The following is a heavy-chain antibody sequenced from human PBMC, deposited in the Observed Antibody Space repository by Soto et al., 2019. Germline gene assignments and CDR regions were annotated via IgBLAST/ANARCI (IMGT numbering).Heavy chain of an antibody. V-gene: IGHV1-46*01. CDR3: ARSSGGKCEIIIEGSNWFDP. CDR2: INPHGGST. CDR1: GDTFTSYY. Sequence: TSVKVSCKAPGDTFTSYYLNWVRQAPGQGLEWMGVINPHGGSTKYAQKFQGRVTMTRDKARSTVYMELPSLRSEDTAIYYCARSSGGKCEIIIEGSNWFDPWGQATLVTVSS. J-gene: IGHJ5*02. D-gene: IGHD3-16*01.